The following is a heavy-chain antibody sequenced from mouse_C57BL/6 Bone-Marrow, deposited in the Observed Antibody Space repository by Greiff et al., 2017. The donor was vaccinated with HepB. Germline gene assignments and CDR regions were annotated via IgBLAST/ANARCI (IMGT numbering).Heavy chain of an antibody. CDR1: GYTFTSYW. CDR2: IDPNSGGT. D-gene: IGHD1-1*01. Sequence: QVHVKQSGAELVKPGASVKLSCKASGYTFTSYWMHWVKQRPGRGLEWIGRIDPNSGGTKYNEKFKSKATLTVDKPSSTAYMQLSSLTSEDSAVYYCASPFYYGSSYWYFDVWGTGTTVTVSS. V-gene: IGHV1-72*01. CDR3: ASPFYYGSSYWYFDV. J-gene: IGHJ1*03.